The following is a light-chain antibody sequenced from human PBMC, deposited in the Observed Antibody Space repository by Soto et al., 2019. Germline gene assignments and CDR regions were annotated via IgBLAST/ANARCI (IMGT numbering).Light chain of an antibody. CDR1: QSVSSY. V-gene: IGKV3-11*01. CDR3: QQRSNWWT. Sequence: EIALSQSPATLSLSRGERATLSCRASQSVSSYLAWYQQKPGQAPRLLIYDASNRATGIPARFSGSGSGTDFTLTISSLEPEDFAVYYCQQRSNWWTFGQGTKVDIK. J-gene: IGKJ1*01. CDR2: DAS.